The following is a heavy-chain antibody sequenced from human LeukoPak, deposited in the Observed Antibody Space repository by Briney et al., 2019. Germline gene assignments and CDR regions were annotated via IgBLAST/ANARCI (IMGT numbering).Heavy chain of an antibody. CDR2: IYYSGST. D-gene: IGHD3-10*01. CDR1: GGSISSSSYY. CDR3: ARYGSGSYYGYYYGMDV. V-gene: IGHV4-39*01. J-gene: IGHJ6*02. Sequence: SETLSLTCTVSGGSISSSSYYWGWIRQPPGKGLEWIGSIYYSGSTYYNPSLKSRVTISVDTSKNQFSLKLNSVTAADTAVYYCARYGSGSYYGYYYGMDVWGQGTTVTVSS.